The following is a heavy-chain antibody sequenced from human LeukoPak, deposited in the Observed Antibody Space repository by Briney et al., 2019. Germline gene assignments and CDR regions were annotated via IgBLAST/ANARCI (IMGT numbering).Heavy chain of an antibody. CDR1: GGSFSGYY. CDR3: ARVPDITARPCDT. J-gene: IGHJ5*02. V-gene: IGHV4-34*01. CDR2: ISHTGLT. D-gene: IGHD1-1*01. Sequence: TSETLSLTCAVYGGSFSGYYWTLIRQTPGKGLEWIGEISHTGLTGSNPSLKRRVTIFVDSSKKQFSLRMTSVTAADTGVYYCARVPDITARPCDTWGPGTLVTVSS.